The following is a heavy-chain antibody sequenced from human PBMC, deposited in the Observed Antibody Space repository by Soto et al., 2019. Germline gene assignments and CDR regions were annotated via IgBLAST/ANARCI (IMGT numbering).Heavy chain of an antibody. CDR1: GGSISSGDYY. D-gene: IGHD6-13*01. CDR3: AREGAGTGEDYYYYYGMDV. V-gene: IGHV4-30-4*01. CDR2: IYYSGST. J-gene: IGHJ6*02. Sequence: QVQLQESGPGLVKPSQTLSLTCTVSGGSISSGDYYWSWIRQPPGKGLEWIGYIYYSGSTYYNPSLMSRVTISVDTSKNQCSLKLSSVTAADTAVYYCAREGAGTGEDYYYYYGMDVWGQGTTVTVSS.